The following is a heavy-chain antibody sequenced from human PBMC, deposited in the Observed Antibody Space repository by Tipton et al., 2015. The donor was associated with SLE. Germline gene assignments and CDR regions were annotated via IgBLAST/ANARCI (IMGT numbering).Heavy chain of an antibody. J-gene: IGHJ3*02. CDR3: ARGDAFDI. Sequence: LRLSCAVSGYSISSGYYWGWIRQPPGKGLEWIGSIYHSGSTYYNPSLKSRVTISVDTSKNQFSLKLSSVTAADTAVYYCARGDAFDIWGQGTMVTVSS. V-gene: IGHV4-38-2*01. CDR1: GYSISSGYY. CDR2: IYHSGST.